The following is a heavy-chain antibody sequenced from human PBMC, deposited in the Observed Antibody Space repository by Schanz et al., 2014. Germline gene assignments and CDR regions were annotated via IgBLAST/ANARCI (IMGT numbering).Heavy chain of an antibody. Sequence: EVQLVQSGGGLVQPGGSLRLSCAASGFTFTSHWMHWVPQDPGKGLVWVARINSVGSNTDYADSVTGRFTISRDNAKNTLYLQMNTLRAEDTAVYYCARKMKLGVYGGKGHDSLDIWGQGTMVTVSS. D-gene: IGHD4-17*01. J-gene: IGHJ3*02. CDR3: ARKMKLGVYGGKGHDSLDI. CDR2: INSVGSNT. V-gene: IGHV3-74*01. CDR1: GFTFTSHW.